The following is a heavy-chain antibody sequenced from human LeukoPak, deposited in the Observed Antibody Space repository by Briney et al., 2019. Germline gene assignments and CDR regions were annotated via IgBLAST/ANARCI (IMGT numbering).Heavy chain of an antibody. CDR2: INPNSGGT. Sequence: ASVKVSCKASGYTFTGYYMHWLRQAPGQGLEWMGWINPNSGGTNYAQKFQGWVTMTRDTSISTAYMELSRLRSDDTAVYYCARGRTITMVRGVSWFDPWGQGTLVTVSS. V-gene: IGHV1-2*04. D-gene: IGHD3-10*01. CDR3: ARGRTITMVRGVSWFDP. J-gene: IGHJ5*02. CDR1: GYTFTGYY.